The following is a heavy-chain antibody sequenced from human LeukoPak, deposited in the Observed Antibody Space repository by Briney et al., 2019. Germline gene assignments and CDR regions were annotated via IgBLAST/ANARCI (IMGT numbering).Heavy chain of an antibody. D-gene: IGHD5-12*01. J-gene: IGHJ4*02. Sequence: ASVKVSCKASGGTFSSYAISWVRQAPGQGLEWMGRIIPILGIANYAQKFQGRVTITADKSTSTAYMELSSLRSEDTAVYYCASKDGGYGNGDYWGQGTLVTVSS. CDR3: ASKDGGYGNGDY. CDR1: GGTFSSYA. CDR2: IIPILGIA. V-gene: IGHV1-69*04.